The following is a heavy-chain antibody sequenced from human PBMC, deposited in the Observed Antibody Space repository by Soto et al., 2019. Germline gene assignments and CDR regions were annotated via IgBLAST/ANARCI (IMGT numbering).Heavy chain of an antibody. D-gene: IGHD4-17*01. CDR3: AALPGDYVEHFFDY. Sequence: EVHLVESGGGLVKPGGSLRLSCAASGFTFSTYSMNWVRQAPGKGLEWVSSISSSSNYIYYADSVKGRFTISRDNAKNSLSLQMNSRRAEDPAVYYCAALPGDYVEHFFDYWRQGSLVTVSS. CDR2: ISSSSNYI. V-gene: IGHV3-21*01. J-gene: IGHJ4*02. CDR1: GFTFSTYS.